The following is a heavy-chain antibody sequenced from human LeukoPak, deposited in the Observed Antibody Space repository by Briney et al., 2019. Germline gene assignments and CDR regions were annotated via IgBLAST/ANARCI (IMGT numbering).Heavy chain of an antibody. Sequence: GGSLRLSCAGSGFSFSSFSMNWVRQAPGKGLEWVSSISSNSRHIYYADSLKGRFTISRDNAENSLYLQMNSLRAEDTAVYYCVRARDGYNPLDDWGQGILVTVSS. CDR2: ISSNSRHI. CDR3: VRARDGYNPLDD. V-gene: IGHV3-21*01. J-gene: IGHJ4*02. CDR1: GFSFSSFS. D-gene: IGHD5-24*01.